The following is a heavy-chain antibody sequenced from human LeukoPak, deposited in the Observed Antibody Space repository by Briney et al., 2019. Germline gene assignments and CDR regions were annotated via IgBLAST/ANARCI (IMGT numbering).Heavy chain of an antibody. V-gene: IGHV4-59*05. Sequence: PSETLSLTCTVSGGSISSYYWSWIRQPAGKGLEWIGTIYHGGSTDSYTGRTYYKSSLKSRVTISVDTSNNQFSLTMASVTAADTAVYYCARLPRGLIRSYWGQGTLVTVSS. D-gene: IGHD2-21*02. J-gene: IGHJ4*02. CDR1: GGSISSYY. CDR3: ARLPRGLIRSY.